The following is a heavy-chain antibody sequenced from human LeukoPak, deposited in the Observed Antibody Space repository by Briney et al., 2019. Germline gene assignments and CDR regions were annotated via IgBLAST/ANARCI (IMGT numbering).Heavy chain of an antibody. CDR3: AKVKSFGYWFFDL. CDR1: GYRFSTSW. D-gene: IGHD3-16*01. J-gene: IGHJ2*01. Sequence: GESLKISCQGSGYRFSTSWIAWVRQAPGKGLEWVGSIYIGDSDPRYSPSFQGHVTMSADKSVNTASLQWNSLQGSDTGIYYCAKVKSFGYWFFDLWGRGTLVVVSS. CDR2: IYIGDSDP. V-gene: IGHV5-51*01.